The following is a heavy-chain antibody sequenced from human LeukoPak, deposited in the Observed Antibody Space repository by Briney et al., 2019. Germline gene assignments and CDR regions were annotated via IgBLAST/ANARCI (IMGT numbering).Heavy chain of an antibody. CDR2: INPSGGST. V-gene: IGHV1-46*01. CDR1: GYTFTSYY. CDR3: AYHGKYYYDSSA. D-gene: IGHD3-22*01. J-gene: IGHJ5*02. Sequence: ASVKVSCEASGYTFTSYYMHWVRQAPGQGLEWMGIINPSGGSTSYAQKFQGRVTMTRDTSTSTVYMELSSLRSEDTAVYYCAYHGKYYYDSSAWGQGTLVTVSS.